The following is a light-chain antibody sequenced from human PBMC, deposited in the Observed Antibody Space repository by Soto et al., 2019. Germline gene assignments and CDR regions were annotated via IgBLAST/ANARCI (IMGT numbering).Light chain of an antibody. CDR1: TGAVTSGHY. V-gene: IGLV7-46*01. CDR2: DTS. J-gene: IGLJ2*01. CDR3: LLSYIGAFYVV. Sequence: QAVVTQEPSLTVSPGGTVTLTCGSSTGAVTSGHYPYWFQQKPGQAPRTLIYDTSNKHSWTPARFSGSLLGGKAALTLSGEQPEDEAEYYCLLSYIGAFYVVFGGGTKLTVL.